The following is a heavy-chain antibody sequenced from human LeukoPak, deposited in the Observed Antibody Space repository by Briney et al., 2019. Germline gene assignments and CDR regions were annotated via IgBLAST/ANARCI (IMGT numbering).Heavy chain of an antibody. CDR1: GFTFDDYA. J-gene: IGHJ4*02. Sequence: GGSLRLSCAASGFTFDDYAMHWVRQAPGKGLEWVSLISGDGGSTYYADSVKGRFTISRDNSKNSLYLQMNSLRTEDTALYYCAKDIGYSSGWYTGNYFDYWGQGTLATVSS. CDR2: ISGDGGST. CDR3: AKDIGYSSGWYTGNYFDY. V-gene: IGHV3-43*02. D-gene: IGHD6-19*01.